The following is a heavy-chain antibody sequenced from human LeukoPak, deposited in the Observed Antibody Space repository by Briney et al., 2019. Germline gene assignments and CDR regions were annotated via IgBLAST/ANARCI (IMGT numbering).Heavy chain of an antibody. D-gene: IGHD3-10*02. Sequence: GGSLRLSCAASGFTFSSFEMNWVRQAPGKGLEWVSYISNSGNTIYYADSVKGRFAISRDNAKNSLYLQMNSLRADDTAMYYCVRGLLGSDDYWGQGTLVTVSS. CDR1: GFTFSSFE. J-gene: IGHJ4*02. CDR2: ISNSGNTI. CDR3: VRGLLGSDDY. V-gene: IGHV3-48*03.